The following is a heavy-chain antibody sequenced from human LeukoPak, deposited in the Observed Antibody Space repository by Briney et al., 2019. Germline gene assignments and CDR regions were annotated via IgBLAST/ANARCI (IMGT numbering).Heavy chain of an antibody. D-gene: IGHD3-10*01. CDR1: GFTFSNAW. CDR3: TTSRRGSGKAFDI. CDR2: IKSKTDGGTT. V-gene: IGHV3-15*01. J-gene: IGHJ3*02. Sequence: GGSLRLSCAASGFTFSNAWMSWVRQAPGKGLEWVGRIKSKTDGGTTDYAAPVKGRFTISRDDSKNTLYLQMNSLKTEDTAVYYCTTSRRGSGKAFDIWGQGTMVTVSS.